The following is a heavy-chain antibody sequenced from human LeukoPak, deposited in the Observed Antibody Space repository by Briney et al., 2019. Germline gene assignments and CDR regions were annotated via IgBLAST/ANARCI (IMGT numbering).Heavy chain of an antibody. CDR2: IYYSGST. J-gene: IGHJ2*01. D-gene: IGHD1-26*01. V-gene: IGHV4-39*07. CDR3: ARVRADSGIYRGYWHFDL. Sequence: SETLSLTCTVSGGSISSSSYYWGWIRQPPGKGLEWIGSIYYSGSTYYNPSLKSRVTISVDRPKNQFSLMLSSVTAADTAVYYCARVRADSGIYRGYWHFDLWGRGTLVTVSS. CDR1: GGSISSSSYY.